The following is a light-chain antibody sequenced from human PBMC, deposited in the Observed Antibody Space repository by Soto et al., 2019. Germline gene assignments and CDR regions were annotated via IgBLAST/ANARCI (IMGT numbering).Light chain of an antibody. CDR3: QKYNSAPWT. V-gene: IGKV1-27*01. CDR1: QRISSW. Sequence: DIHMTQSPSTLSASVRDSVAITCRASQRISSWLAWYQQKPGKVPKLLIYAASTLQSGGPSRFSGSGSGTDFTLTISSLQPEHVATYYCQKYNSAPWTFGQGTKVDIK. J-gene: IGKJ1*01. CDR2: AAS.